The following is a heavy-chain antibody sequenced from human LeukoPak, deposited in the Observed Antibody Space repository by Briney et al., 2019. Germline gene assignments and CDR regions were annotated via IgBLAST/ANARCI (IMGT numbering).Heavy chain of an antibody. CDR3: AKEYSSAWYSSAFDI. CDR2: IYSGGST. CDR1: GFTVSSNY. Sequence: GGSLRLSCAASGFTVSSNYMSWVRQAPGKGLEWVSVIYSGGSTYYADSVKGRFTISRDNSKNTLYLQMNSLRAEDTAVYYCAKEYSSAWYSSAFDIWGQGTMVTVSS. D-gene: IGHD6-19*01. J-gene: IGHJ3*02. V-gene: IGHV3-66*01.